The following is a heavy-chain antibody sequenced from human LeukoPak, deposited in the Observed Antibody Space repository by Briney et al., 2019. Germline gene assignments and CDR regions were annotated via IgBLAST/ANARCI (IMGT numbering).Heavy chain of an antibody. V-gene: IGHV1-46*01. CDR2: INPSGGST. D-gene: IGHD2-2*01. Sequence: EASVKVSCKASGYTFTSYYMHWVRQAPGQGLEWMGIINPSGGSTSYAQKFQGRVTMTRDMSTSTVYMELSSLSAEDTAVYYCARDSSVVPAANINWFDPWGQGTLVTVSS. CDR1: GYTFTSYY. CDR3: ARDSSVVPAANINWFDP. J-gene: IGHJ5*02.